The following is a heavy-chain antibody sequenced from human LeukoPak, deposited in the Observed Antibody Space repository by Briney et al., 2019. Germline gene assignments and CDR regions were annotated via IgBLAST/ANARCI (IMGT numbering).Heavy chain of an antibody. J-gene: IGHJ6*02. CDR2: INPNSGGT. CDR1: GYTFTGYY. V-gene: IGHV1-2*02. Sequence: ASVKVSCKASGYTFTGYYMHWVRQAPGQGLEWMGWINPNSGGTNYAQKFQGRVTMTRDTSISTAYMELSRLRSDDTAVYYCARVPLLWFGEDYGMDVWGQGTTVTVSS. D-gene: IGHD3-10*01. CDR3: ARVPLLWFGEDYGMDV.